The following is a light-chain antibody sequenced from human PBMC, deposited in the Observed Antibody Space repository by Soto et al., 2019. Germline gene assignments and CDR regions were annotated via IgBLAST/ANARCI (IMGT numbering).Light chain of an antibody. CDR1: SSNIGAGHD. J-gene: IGLJ2*01. CDR3: QSYDSSLSGSRV. CDR2: VNS. Sequence: QPVLTQPPSVSGAPGQRVTISFAGSSSNIGAGHDVHWYQQLPGTAPKLLIYVNSNRPSGVPDRFSGSKSGTSASLAITGLQAEDEADYYCQSYDSSLSGSRVFGGGTKLTVL. V-gene: IGLV1-40*01.